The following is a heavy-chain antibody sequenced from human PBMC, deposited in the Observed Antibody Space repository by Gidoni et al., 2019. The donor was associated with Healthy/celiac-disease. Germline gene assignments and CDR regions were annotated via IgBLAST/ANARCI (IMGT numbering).Heavy chain of an antibody. CDR3: AKGIGGYGPSIDY. J-gene: IGHJ4*02. D-gene: IGHD5-12*01. Sequence: EVQLLESGGGLVQPGGSLRLSCAASGFTFSSYAMSWVRQAPGKGLEWVSASSGSGGRTYYADTVKGRFTISRDNSKNTLYLQMNSLRAEDTAVYYCAKGIGGYGPSIDYWGQGTLVTVSA. CDR2: SSGSGGRT. CDR1: GFTFSSYA. V-gene: IGHV3-23*01.